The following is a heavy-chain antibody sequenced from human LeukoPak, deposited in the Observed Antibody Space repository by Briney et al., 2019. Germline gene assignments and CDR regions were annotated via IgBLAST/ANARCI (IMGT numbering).Heavy chain of an antibody. Sequence: ASVKVSCKASGYTFTSYAISWVRQAPGQGLEWMGWISGYNGNTKYAQKVQGRVTMTTDTSTSTAYMELRSLRSDDTAVYYCARGYSYGSDYYYGMDVCGQGTTVTVSS. CDR2: ISGYNGNT. CDR1: GYTFTSYA. D-gene: IGHD5-18*01. J-gene: IGHJ6*02. V-gene: IGHV1-18*01. CDR3: ARGYSYGSDYYYGMDV.